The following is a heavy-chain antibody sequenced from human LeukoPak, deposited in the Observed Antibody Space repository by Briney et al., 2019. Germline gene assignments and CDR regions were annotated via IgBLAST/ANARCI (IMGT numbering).Heavy chain of an antibody. CDR2: ISSSGSTI. CDR3: AREEYSSSSVDY. D-gene: IGHD6-6*01. V-gene: IGHV3-11*01. Sequence: PGGSLRLSCAASGFTFSDYYMSWIRQAPGKGLEWVSYISSSGSTIYYADSVKGRFTISRDNAKNSLYLQMNSLRAEDTAVYCCAREEYSSSSVDYRGQGTLVTVSS. J-gene: IGHJ4*02. CDR1: GFTFSDYY.